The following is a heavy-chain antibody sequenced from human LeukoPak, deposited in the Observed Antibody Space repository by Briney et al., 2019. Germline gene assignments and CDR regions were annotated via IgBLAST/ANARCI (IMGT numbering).Heavy chain of an antibody. J-gene: IGHJ4*02. CDR2: ISDSGGST. D-gene: IGHD5-12*01. Sequence: GGSLRLSCEASGFTFSSYAMSWVRQAPGKGLEWVSAISDSGGSTYYADSVKGRFTISRDNSKNTLYLQMNSLRAEDTAVYYCAKGVNSGYDWVFDYWGQETLVTVSS. CDR1: GFTFSSYA. V-gene: IGHV3-23*01. CDR3: AKGVNSGYDWVFDY.